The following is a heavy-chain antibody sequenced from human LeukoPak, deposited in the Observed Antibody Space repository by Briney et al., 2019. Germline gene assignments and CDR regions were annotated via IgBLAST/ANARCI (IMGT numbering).Heavy chain of an antibody. J-gene: IGHJ3*02. V-gene: IGHV3-30*03. CDR2: ISYDGSNK. Sequence: PGGSLRLSCAASGFTFSSYGMHWVRQAPGKGLEWVAVISYDGSNKYYADSVKGRFTISRDNSKNTLYLQMNSLRAKDTAVYYCARESPLAEDSAARWYHDAFDIWGQGTMVTVSS. D-gene: IGHD6-13*01. CDR1: GFTFSSYG. CDR3: ARESPLAEDSAARWYHDAFDI.